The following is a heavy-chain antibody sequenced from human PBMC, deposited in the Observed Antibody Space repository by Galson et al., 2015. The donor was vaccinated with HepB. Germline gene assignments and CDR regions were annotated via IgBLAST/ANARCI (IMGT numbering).Heavy chain of an antibody. CDR3: ARGGSKAFEY. J-gene: IGHJ4*02. CDR2: INSNTGGT. V-gene: IGHV1-2*06. Sequence: SVKVSCKASGYTDYLHWVRQAPGQGLEWMGRINSNTGGTNSAQKFQGRVTMTRDRSIRTAYLDLSRLRSDDTAVYYCARGGSKAFEYWGQGTQVTVSS. CDR1: GYTDY.